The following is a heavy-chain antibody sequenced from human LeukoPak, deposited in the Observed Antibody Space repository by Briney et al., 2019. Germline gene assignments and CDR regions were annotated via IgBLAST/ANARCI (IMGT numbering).Heavy chain of an antibody. J-gene: IGHJ4*02. CDR1: DGSISSYF. D-gene: IGHD2-21*01. V-gene: IGHV4-59*05. Sequence: PSETLSLTCTVSDGSISSYFWSWIRQPPGKGLEWIGSIYYSGSTYYNPSLKSRVTISVDTSKNQFSLKLSSVTAADTAVYYCARLRGGDLAFDYWGQGTLVTVSS. CDR3: ARLRGGDLAFDY. CDR2: IYYSGST.